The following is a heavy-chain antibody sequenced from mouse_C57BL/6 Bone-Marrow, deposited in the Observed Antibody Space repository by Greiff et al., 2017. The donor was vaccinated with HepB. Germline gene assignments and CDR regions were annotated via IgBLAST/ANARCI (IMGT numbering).Heavy chain of an antibody. J-gene: IGHJ3*01. D-gene: IGHD3-2*02. CDR2: INPSNGGT. CDR1: GYTFTSYW. V-gene: IGHV1-53*01. CDR3: ARYDSSGYWFAY. Sequence: QVQLKQPGTELVKPGASVKLSCKASGYTFTSYWMHWVKQRPGQGLEWIGNINPSNGGTNYNEKFKSKATLTVDKSSSTAYMQLSSLTSEDSAVYYCARYDSSGYWFAYWGQGTLVTVSA.